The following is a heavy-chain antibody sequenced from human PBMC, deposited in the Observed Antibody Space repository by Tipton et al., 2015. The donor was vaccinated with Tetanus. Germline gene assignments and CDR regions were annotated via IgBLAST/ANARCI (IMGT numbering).Heavy chain of an antibody. D-gene: IGHD6-19*01. CDR1: GGSVSRGSYY. Sequence: TLSLTCTVSGGSVSRGSYYWNWIRQPPGKGLEWIGYILYSASTNYSPSLKSRVTISADTSKNQVSLRLNSVTAADTAVYFCARGGWFPTYFDLWGRGTLFTVSS. CDR2: ILYSAST. CDR3: ARGGWFPTYFDL. V-gene: IGHV4-61*01. J-gene: IGHJ2*01.